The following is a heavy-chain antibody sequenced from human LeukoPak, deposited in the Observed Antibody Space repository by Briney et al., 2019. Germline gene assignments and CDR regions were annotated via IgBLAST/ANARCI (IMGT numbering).Heavy chain of an antibody. J-gene: IGHJ4*02. CDR3: AKDLGSGSYHGDY. D-gene: IGHD1-26*01. CDR2: ISYDGSNK. CDR1: GFTFSSYG. Sequence: GGSLRLSCAASGFTFSSYGMHWVRQAPGKGLEWVAVISYDGSNKYYADSVKGRLTISRDNSKNTLYLQMNSLRAEDTAVYYCAKDLGSGSYHGDYWGQGTLVTVSS. V-gene: IGHV3-30*18.